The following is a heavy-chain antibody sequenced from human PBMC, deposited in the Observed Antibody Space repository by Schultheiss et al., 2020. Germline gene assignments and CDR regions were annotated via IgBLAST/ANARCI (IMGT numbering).Heavy chain of an antibody. J-gene: IGHJ4*02. V-gene: IGHV3-21*01. CDR1: GFTFSSYS. D-gene: IGHD2-21*02. CDR3: AREMWTYCGGDCSAAADY. CDR2: ISSSSSYI. Sequence: ESLKISCAASGFTFSSYSMNWVRQAPGKGLEWVSSISSSSSYIYYADSVKGRFTISRDNAKNSLYLQMNSLRAEDTAVYYCAREMWTYCGGDCSAAADYWGQGTLVTVSS.